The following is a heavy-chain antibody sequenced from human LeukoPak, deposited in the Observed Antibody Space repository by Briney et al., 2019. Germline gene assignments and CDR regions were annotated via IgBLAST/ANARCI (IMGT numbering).Heavy chain of an antibody. V-gene: IGHV3-30*02. D-gene: IGHD3-3*01. J-gene: IGHJ4*02. CDR3: AKGHTYYDFWSGYYRPEYFDY. Sequence: GGSLRLSCAASGFTFSYGMHWVRQAPGKGLEWVAFIRYDGSNQYYADSVKGRFTISGDNSKNTLYLQMNSLRAEDTAVYYCAKGHTYYDFWSGYYRPEYFDYWGQGTLVTVSS. CDR2: IRYDGSNQ. CDR1: GFTFSYG.